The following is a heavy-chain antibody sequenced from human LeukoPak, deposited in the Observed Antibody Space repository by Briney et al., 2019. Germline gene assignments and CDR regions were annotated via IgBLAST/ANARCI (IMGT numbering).Heavy chain of an antibody. Sequence: ASVKVSCKASGYTFTSYYMHWVRQAPGQGLEWMGIINPSGGSTSYAQKFQGRVTMTRDTSTNTVYMELSSLRSEDTAVYYCARPPIVGATTSAFDIWGQGTMVTVSS. D-gene: IGHD1-26*01. J-gene: IGHJ3*02. V-gene: IGHV1-46*03. CDR1: GYTFTSYY. CDR3: ARPPIVGATTSAFDI. CDR2: INPSGGST.